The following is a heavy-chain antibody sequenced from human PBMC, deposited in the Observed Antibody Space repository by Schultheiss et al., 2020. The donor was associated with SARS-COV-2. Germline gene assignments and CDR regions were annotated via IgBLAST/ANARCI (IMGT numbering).Heavy chain of an antibody. CDR2: ISSSSSTI. V-gene: IGHV3-48*01. J-gene: IGHJ4*02. D-gene: IGHD3-22*01. Sequence: GGSLRLSCADSGFSFIYDYMNWVRQAPGKGLEWVSYISSSSSTIYYADSVKGRFIISRDNSKNTLYLQMNSLRAEDTAVYYCARAPPENYYDSSGYPDYWGQGTLVTVSS. CDR1: GFSFIYDY. CDR3: ARAPPENYYDSSGYPDY.